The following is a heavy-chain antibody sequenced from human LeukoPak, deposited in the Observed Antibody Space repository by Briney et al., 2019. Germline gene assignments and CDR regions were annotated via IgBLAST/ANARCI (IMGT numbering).Heavy chain of an antibody. D-gene: IGHD6-13*01. V-gene: IGHV3-30*02. Sequence: GGSLRLSCAASGFTFSSYGMHWVRQAPGKGLEWVAFIRYDGSNKYYADSVKGRFTISRDNSKNTLYLQMNSLRAEDTAVYYCAKDYVQQQLVQNNYYYYMDVWGKGTTVTISS. CDR3: AKDYVQQQLVQNNYYYYMDV. CDR1: GFTFSSYG. J-gene: IGHJ6*03. CDR2: IRYDGSNK.